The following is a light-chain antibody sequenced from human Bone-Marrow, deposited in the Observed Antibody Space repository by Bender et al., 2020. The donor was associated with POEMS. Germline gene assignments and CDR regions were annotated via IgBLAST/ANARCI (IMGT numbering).Light chain of an antibody. J-gene: IGLJ2*01. CDR3: QAWDTYSVI. Sequence: SYEVTQPPSVSVSTGQTASITRSGDDLGDKYVAWYQQKPGQSPVLVIYQDTKRPSGIPERFSGSNSGNTATLTISGTQAMDEADYYCQAWDTYSVIFGGGTKLTVL. V-gene: IGLV3-1*01. CDR1: DLGDKY. CDR2: QDT.